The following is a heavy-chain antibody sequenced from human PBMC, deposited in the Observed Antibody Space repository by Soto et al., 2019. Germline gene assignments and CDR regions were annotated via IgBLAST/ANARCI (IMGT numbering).Heavy chain of an antibody. Sequence: TGGSLRLSCAASGFTFSSYSMNWVRQAPGKGLEWVSSISSSSSYIYYADSVKGRFTISRDNAKNSLYLQMNSLRAEDTAVYYCARATDYYYYGMDVWGQGTTVTVSS. CDR1: GFTFSSYS. CDR2: ISSSSSYI. J-gene: IGHJ6*02. V-gene: IGHV3-21*01. CDR3: ARATDYYYYGMDV.